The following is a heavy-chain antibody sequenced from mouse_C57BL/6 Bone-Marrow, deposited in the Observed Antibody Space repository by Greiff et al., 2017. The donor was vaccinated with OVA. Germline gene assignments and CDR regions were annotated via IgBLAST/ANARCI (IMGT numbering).Heavy chain of an antibody. CDR2: SYPRSGNT. CDR1: GYTFTSYG. CDR3: ARSNYGSSYYAMDY. Sequence: QVQLQQSGAELARPGASVKLSCKASGYTFTSYGISWVKQRTGQGLEWIGESYPRSGNTYYNEKFKGKATLTADKSSSTAYMELRSLTSEDSAVYFCARSNYGSSYYAMDYWGQGTSVTVSS. J-gene: IGHJ4*01. V-gene: IGHV1-81*01. D-gene: IGHD1-1*01.